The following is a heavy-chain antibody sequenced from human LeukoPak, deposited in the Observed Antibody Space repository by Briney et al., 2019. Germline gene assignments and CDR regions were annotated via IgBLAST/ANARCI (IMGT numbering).Heavy chain of an antibody. D-gene: IGHD6-19*01. J-gene: IGHJ4*02. Sequence: GASVKVSCKASGYTFTSYGISWVRQAPGQGLEWMGWISAYNGNTNYAQKLQGRVTMTTDTSTSTAYMELRSLRSGDTAVYYCARVRYSSGWYDFGSAWGQGTLVTVSS. V-gene: IGHV1-18*04. CDR2: ISAYNGNT. CDR3: ARVRYSSGWYDFGSA. CDR1: GYTFTSYG.